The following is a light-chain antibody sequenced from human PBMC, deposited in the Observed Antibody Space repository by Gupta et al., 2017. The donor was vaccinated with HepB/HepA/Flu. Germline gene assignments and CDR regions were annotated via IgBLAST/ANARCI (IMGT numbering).Light chain of an antibody. Sequence: DIVMTQSPLSLSVTPGEPASISCRSSQSPLHSNGYNYLDWYLQRPGRSPQLLIYLRSNRASAVPDRIRGRGSGTDFRLKISIVVAEHVGVYFSMQCLETPITFGGGTKLEIK. CDR1: QSPLHSNGYNY. CDR3: MQCLETPIT. J-gene: IGKJ4*01. CDR2: LRS. V-gene: IGKV2-28*01.